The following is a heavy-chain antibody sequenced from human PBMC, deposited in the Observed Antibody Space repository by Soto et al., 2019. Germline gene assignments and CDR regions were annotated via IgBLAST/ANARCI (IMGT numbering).Heavy chain of an antibody. J-gene: IGHJ4*02. Sequence: GTSVKLSCEACGDSFTSYAMHWVRQAPRQRLEWMGWINAGNGNTKYSQKFQGRVTITRDTSASTAYMELRSLRSDDTAVYYCARDHAKYSSGCFDYWGQGTLVTVSS. CDR1: GDSFTSYA. V-gene: IGHV1-3*01. CDR3: ARDHAKYSSGCFDY. CDR2: INAGNGNT. D-gene: IGHD6-19*01.